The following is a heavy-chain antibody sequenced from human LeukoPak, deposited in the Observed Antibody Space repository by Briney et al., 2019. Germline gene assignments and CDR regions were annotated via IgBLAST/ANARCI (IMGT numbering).Heavy chain of an antibody. CDR3: ARESGSYYRAFDL. D-gene: IGHD1-26*01. J-gene: IGHJ2*01. V-gene: IGHV3-30*04. CDR2: ISYDGSNK. Sequence: GGSLRLSCAASGFTFSSYAMHWVRQAPGKGLERVAVISYDGSNKYYADSVKGRFTISRDNSKNTLYLQMNSLRAEDTAVYYCARESGSYYRAFDLWGRGTLVTVSS. CDR1: GFTFSSYA.